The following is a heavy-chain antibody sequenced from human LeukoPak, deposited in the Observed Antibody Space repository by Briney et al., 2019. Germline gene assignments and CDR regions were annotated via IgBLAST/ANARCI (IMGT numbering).Heavy chain of an antibody. D-gene: IGHD1-26*01. CDR1: GFTFSNYA. J-gene: IGHJ4*02. Sequence: GRSLRLSCAASGFTFSNYAMHWVRQAPGKGLGWVAVISYDGSNKYYTDSVKGRFTISRDNSKNTLYLQMSSLRAEDTSMYYCARPQSKWELLSYFDYWGQGTLVTVSS. CDR3: ARPQSKWELLSYFDY. V-gene: IGHV3-30-3*01. CDR2: ISYDGSNK.